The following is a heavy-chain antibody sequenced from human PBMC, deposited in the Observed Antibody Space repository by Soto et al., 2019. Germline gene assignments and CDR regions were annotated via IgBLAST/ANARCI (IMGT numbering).Heavy chain of an antibody. Sequence: QVHLQESGPGLVKPSETLSLTCAVSGGSISGYSWSWIRQPPGKGLEWIGNIHYSGGTNYNPSLKRRLTXXLXTYXIQFSLQLTSVTAADTAVYYCARRTKLGTAWYPDCWGQGTLVTVSS. D-gene: IGHD6-19*01. V-gene: IGHV4-59*08. CDR1: GGSISGYS. CDR2: IHYSGGT. J-gene: IGHJ4*02. CDR3: ARRTKLGTAWYPDC.